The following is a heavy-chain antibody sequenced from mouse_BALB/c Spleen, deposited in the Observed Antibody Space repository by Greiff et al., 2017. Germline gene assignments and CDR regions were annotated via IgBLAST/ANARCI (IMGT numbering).Heavy chain of an antibody. CDR2: ISSGSSTI. CDR3: ARSTGPLAY. D-gene: IGHD4-1*01. CDR1: GFTFSSFG. Sequence: EVKLVESGGGLVQPGGSRKLSCAASGFTFSSFGMHWVRQAPEKGLEWVAYISSGSSTIYYADTVKGRFTISRDNPKNTLFLQMTSLRSEDTAMYYCARSTGPLAYWGQGTLVTVSA. V-gene: IGHV5-17*02. J-gene: IGHJ3*01.